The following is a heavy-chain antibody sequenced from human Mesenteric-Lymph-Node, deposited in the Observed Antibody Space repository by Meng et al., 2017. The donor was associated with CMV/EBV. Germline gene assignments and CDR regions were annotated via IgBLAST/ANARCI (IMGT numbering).Heavy chain of an antibody. CDR3: ASGPYCSSASCHDY. D-gene: IGHD2-2*01. CDR1: GYTFSNYD. CDR2: MNPNSGNT. Sequence: KASGYTFSNYDINWVRQATGQGLEWMGWMNPNSGNTGYAQKFQGRVTMTRNTSISTAYMELSSLRSEDTAVYYCASGPYCSSASCHDYWGQGTLVTVSS. J-gene: IGHJ4*02. V-gene: IGHV1-8*01.